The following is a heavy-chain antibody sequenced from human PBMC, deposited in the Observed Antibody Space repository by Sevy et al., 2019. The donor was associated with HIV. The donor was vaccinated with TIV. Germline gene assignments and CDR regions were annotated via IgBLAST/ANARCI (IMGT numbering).Heavy chain of an antibody. CDR1: GFTFGDYA. J-gene: IGHJ4*02. Sequence: GGSLRLSCTSSGFTFGDYAMSWFRQAPGTGLEWVAFIRRNSHEPYGGTTEYAASVKGRFTISRDDSKSIAYLQMNSLKTEDTAVYYCTRALATADTPEYYFDYWGQRILVTVSS. CDR2: IRRNSHEPYGGTT. CDR3: TRALATADTPEYYFDY. V-gene: IGHV3-49*03. D-gene: IGHD5-12*01.